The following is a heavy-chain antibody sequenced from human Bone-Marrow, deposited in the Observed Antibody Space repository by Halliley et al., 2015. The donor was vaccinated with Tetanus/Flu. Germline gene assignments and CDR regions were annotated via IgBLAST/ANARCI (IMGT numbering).Heavy chain of an antibody. CDR2: IYYSGST. D-gene: IGHD3-22*01. CDR3: AREGSFYENLYAMDL. CDR1: GVSISSGGYY. J-gene: IGHJ6*02. Sequence: TLSLTCAVPGVSISSGGYYWSWIRQPPGKGLEWIGCIYYSGSTYYNPSLKSRVTILVDMYRHQFSLTLNSVTAADAAVYYCAREGSFYENLYAMDLWGQGTTVSVSS. V-gene: IGHV4-31*11.